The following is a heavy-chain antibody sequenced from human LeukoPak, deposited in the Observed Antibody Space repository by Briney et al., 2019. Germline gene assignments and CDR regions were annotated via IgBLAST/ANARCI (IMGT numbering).Heavy chain of an antibody. D-gene: IGHD5-24*01. CDR1: GGSISSYY. J-gene: IGHJ4*02. CDR3: ARGGYNYHDY. CDR2: IYYSGST. V-gene: IGHV4-59*01. Sequence: SETLSLTCTVSGGSISSYYWSWIRQPPGKGLEWIGYIYYSGSTNYNPSLKSRVTISVDTSKNQSSLKLSSVTAADTAVYYCARGGYNYHDYWGQGTLVTVSS.